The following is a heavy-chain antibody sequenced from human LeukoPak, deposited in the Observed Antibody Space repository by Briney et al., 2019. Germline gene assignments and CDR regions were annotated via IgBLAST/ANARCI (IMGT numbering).Heavy chain of an antibody. CDR2: INTNTGNP. J-gene: IGHJ4*02. CDR1: GYTFTSYA. CDR3: AIGGNSGYFDY. Sequence: ASVKVSCKASGYTFTSYAVNWVRQAPGQGLEWMGWINTNTGNPTYAQGFTGRFVFSLDTSVSTAYLQISSLKAEDTAVYYCAIGGNSGYFDYWGQGTLVTVSS. V-gene: IGHV7-4-1*02. D-gene: IGHD4-23*01.